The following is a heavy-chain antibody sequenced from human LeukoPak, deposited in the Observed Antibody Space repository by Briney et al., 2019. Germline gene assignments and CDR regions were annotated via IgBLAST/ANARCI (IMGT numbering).Heavy chain of an antibody. CDR2: MNPNSGNT. V-gene: IGHV1-8*01. CDR1: GYTFTSYD. J-gene: IGHJ5*02. Sequence: ASVKVSCKASGYTFTSYDINWVRQATGQGLEWMGWMNPNSGNTGYAQKFQGRVTMTRNTSISTAYMELSSLRSEDTAVYYCARFYDFWSGYYTSYNWFDPWGQGTLVTVSS. CDR3: ARFYDFWSGYYTSYNWFDP. D-gene: IGHD3-3*01.